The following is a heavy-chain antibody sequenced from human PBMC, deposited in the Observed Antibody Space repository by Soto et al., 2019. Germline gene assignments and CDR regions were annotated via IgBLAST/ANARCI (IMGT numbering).Heavy chain of an antibody. CDR1: GGAFSSYA. D-gene: IGHD3-3*01. CDR3: ARRYYDCWSGAPLHGMDV. Sequence: SVKVSCKASGGAFSSYAISWVRQAPGQGLEWMGGIIPIFGTANYAQKFQGRVTITADESTSTAYMELSSLRSEDTAVYYCARRYYDCWSGAPLHGMDVWGQGTTVTVSS. J-gene: IGHJ6*02. V-gene: IGHV1-69*13. CDR2: IIPIFGTA.